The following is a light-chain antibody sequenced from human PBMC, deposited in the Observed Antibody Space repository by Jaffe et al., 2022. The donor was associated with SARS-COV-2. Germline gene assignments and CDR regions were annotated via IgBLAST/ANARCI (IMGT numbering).Light chain of an antibody. CDR3: SSYTSSSTLFV. V-gene: IGLV2-14*03. CDR2: DVA. J-gene: IGLJ1*01. Sequence: QSALTQPASVSGSPGQSITISCTGTSSDIGAYNSVSWYRQHPGEDPKLIIYDVANRPSGVSNRFSGSKSGNTASLTISGLQAEDEAHYYCSSYTSSSTLFVFGTGTKVTVL. CDR1: SSDIGAYNS.